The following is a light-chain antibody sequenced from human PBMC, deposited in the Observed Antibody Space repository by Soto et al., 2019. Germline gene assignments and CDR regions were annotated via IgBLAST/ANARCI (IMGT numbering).Light chain of an antibody. Sequence: EIVLTQSPGTLSLSPGERATLSCRASRSVSNSYLAWYQQKPGQAPRLLIYGASSRATGIPDRFSGSGSGTDFTLTISRLEPEDFAVYYCQQYGGSPPFTFGPGTKVDIK. CDR1: RSVSNSY. CDR3: QQYGGSPPFT. CDR2: GAS. J-gene: IGKJ3*01. V-gene: IGKV3-20*01.